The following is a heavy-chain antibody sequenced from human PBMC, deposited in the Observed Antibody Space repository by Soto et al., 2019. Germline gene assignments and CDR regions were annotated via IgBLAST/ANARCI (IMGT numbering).Heavy chain of an antibody. Sequence: GGSLRLSCAASGFTFSNAWLSWVRQAPGKGLEWGGRIKSKTDGETTDYAAPVKGRVTISRDESKNTLYLQMTSQKTEVTVVYYCTTLYHRISNWGQGTLVTVSS. CDR1: GFTFSNAW. J-gene: IGHJ4*02. CDR3: TTLYHRISN. D-gene: IGHD2-2*01. V-gene: IGHV3-15*01. CDR2: IKSKTDGETT.